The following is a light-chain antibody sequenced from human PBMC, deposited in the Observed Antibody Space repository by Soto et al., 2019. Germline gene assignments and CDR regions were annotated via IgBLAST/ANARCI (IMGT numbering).Light chain of an antibody. Sequence: EIVLTQSPGTLSLSPGERATLSCRASQSVSSSYLAWYQQKPGQAPRLLIYGASSRATGIPDRFSGSGSGTEFTLTISSLQPDDFATYYCQHYNSFPHTFGQGAKLEIK. CDR3: QHYNSFPHT. J-gene: IGKJ2*01. V-gene: IGKV3-20*01. CDR2: GAS. CDR1: QSVSSSY.